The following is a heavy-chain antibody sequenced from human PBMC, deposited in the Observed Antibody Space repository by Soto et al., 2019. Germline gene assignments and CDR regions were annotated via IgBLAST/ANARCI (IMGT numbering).Heavy chain of an antibody. D-gene: IGHD3-3*01. CDR1: DFTFSNYG. CDR2: ISNSGDST. V-gene: IGHV3-23*01. CDR3: AKDITRTWAVTLDY. J-gene: IGHJ4*02. Sequence: EVRLLESGGGLVQPGGSLRLSCAASDFTFSNYGMAWVRQAPGKGLEWVSGISNSGDSTYYADSVTGRFTISRDNSKNTLYLEMNSLRAEDTAIYCCAKDITRTWAVTLDYWGQGTRVTVSS.